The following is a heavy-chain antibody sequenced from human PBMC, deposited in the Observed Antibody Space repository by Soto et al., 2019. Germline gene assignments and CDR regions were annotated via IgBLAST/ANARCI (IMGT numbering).Heavy chain of an antibody. CDR1: GFTFSIYS. V-gene: IGHV3-21*01. D-gene: IGHD1-1*01. CDR2: ISSSSSYI. CDR3: ARKDNWNDDDY. J-gene: IGHJ4*01. Sequence: RLSCSASGFTFSIYSMNWVRQAPGKGLEWVSSISSSSSYIYYADSVKGRFTISRDNAKNSLYLQMNSLRAEDTAVYYCARKDNWNDDDYWGHGTLVIVS.